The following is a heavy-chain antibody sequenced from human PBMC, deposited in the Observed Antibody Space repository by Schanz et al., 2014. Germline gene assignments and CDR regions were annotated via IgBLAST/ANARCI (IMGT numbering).Heavy chain of an antibody. J-gene: IGHJ4*02. CDR1: GFTFNSYG. Sequence: QVQLVESGGSVVQPGRSLRLSCAASGFTFNSYGMHWVRQAPGKGLEWVAFISYDGNNQYYADSVKGRFTISRDNSKNTLYLQMNSLRAEDTAVYYCARPIYDLWSGSFDYWGQGTLVTVSS. D-gene: IGHD3-3*01. CDR3: ARPIYDLWSGSFDY. CDR2: ISYDGNNQ. V-gene: IGHV3-30*19.